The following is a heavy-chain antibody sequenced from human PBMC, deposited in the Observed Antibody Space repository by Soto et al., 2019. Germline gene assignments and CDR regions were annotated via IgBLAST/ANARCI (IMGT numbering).Heavy chain of an antibody. CDR2: IYSGGST. Sequence: EVQLVESGGGLVQPGASLRLSCAASGFTVSSNYMSWVRQAPGKGLEWVSVIYSGGSTYYADSVKGRFTISRDNSKNTLYLQMNSLRAEDTAVYYCAREIYSSSSLFNYYYYYMDVWGKGTTVTVSS. CDR3: AREIYSSSSLFNYYYYYMDV. J-gene: IGHJ6*03. CDR1: GFTVSSNY. V-gene: IGHV3-66*01. D-gene: IGHD6-6*01.